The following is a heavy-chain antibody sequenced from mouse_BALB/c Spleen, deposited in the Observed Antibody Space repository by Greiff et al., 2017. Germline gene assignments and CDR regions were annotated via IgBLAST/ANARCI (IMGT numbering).Heavy chain of an antibody. CDR2: IWAGGST. CDR1: GFSLTSYG. V-gene: IGHV2-9*02. Sequence: QVQLKESGPGLVAPSQSLSITCTVSGFSLTSYGVHWVRQPPGKGLEWLGVIWAGGSTNYNSALMSRLSISKDNSKSQVFLKMNSLQTDDTAMYYCARDTTATGWFAYWGQGTLVTVSA. D-gene: IGHD1-2*01. J-gene: IGHJ3*01. CDR3: ARDTTATGWFAY.